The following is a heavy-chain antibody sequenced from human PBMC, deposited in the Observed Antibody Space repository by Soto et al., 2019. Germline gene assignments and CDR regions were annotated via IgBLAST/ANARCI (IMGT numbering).Heavy chain of an antibody. Sequence: VVSLILSFASSGFPFITYWMHFVLQAPGKGPVWVSRINNDGSTTRYADSVKGRLTISRENAKNTLYIQMNSLRAEDTDVYYCESKGIYYYGLEVWGQGTTVKVYS. CDR3: ESKGIYYYGLEV. CDR2: INNDGSTT. J-gene: IGHJ6*01. V-gene: IGHV3-74*01. CDR1: GFPFITYW.